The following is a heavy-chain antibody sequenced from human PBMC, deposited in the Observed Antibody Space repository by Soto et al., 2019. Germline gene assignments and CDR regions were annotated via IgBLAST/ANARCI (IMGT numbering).Heavy chain of an antibody. Sequence: GGALRLSCAPPGFTLISYALSLGRPAPGKGLGWVSAISGSGGSTYYADSVKGRFTISRDNSKNTLYLQMNSLRAEDTAVYYCAKDASPGYCSGGSCYSRPYYFDYWGQGTLVTVSS. V-gene: IGHV3-23*01. CDR3: AKDASPGYCSGGSCYSRPYYFDY. CDR1: GFTLISYA. D-gene: IGHD2-15*01. CDR2: ISGSGGST. J-gene: IGHJ4*02.